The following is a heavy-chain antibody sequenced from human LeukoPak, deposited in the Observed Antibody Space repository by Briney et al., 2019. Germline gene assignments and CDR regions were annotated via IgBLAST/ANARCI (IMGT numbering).Heavy chain of an antibody. Sequence: ASVTVSCKASGYTFTGYYMHWVRQAPGQGLEWMGWINPNSGGTNYAQKFQGWVTMTRDTSISTAYMELSRLRSDDTAVYYCARDQLDGSGSYNYWGQGTLVTVSS. J-gene: IGHJ4*02. V-gene: IGHV1-2*04. CDR3: ARDQLDGSGSYNY. CDR1: GYTFTGYY. CDR2: INPNSGGT. D-gene: IGHD3-10*01.